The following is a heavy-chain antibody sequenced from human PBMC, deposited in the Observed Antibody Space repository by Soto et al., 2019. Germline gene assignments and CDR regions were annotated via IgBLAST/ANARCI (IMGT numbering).Heavy chain of an antibody. J-gene: IGHJ5*02. D-gene: IGHD2-15*01. CDR1: GGSFSGYY. V-gene: IGHV4-34*01. Sequence: QVQLQQWGAGLLKPSETLSLTCAVYGGSFSGYYWSWIRQPPGKGLEWIGEINHSGSTNYNPSLIRRVTIAVDTSKNQSSLKRSSVTAADTAVYSAARGYCSGGSCYYGHDWFDPWGQGTLVTVSS. CDR2: INHSGST. CDR3: ARGYCSGGSCYYGHDWFDP.